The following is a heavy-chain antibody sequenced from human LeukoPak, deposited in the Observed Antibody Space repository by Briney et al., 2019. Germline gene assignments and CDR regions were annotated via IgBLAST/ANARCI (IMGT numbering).Heavy chain of an antibody. Sequence: ASVKVSRKASGYTFTSYDINWVRQATGQGLEWMGWMNPNSGNTGYAQKFQGRVTMTRNTSISTAYMELSSLRSEDTAVYYCACNDFWSGYFSENGMDVWGQGTTVTVSS. CDR2: MNPNSGNT. J-gene: IGHJ6*02. CDR1: GYTFTSYD. V-gene: IGHV1-8*01. CDR3: ACNDFWSGYFSENGMDV. D-gene: IGHD3-3*01.